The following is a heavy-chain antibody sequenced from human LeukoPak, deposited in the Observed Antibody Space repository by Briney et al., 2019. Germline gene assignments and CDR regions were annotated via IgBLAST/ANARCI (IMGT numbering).Heavy chain of an antibody. V-gene: IGHV1-18*01. Sequence: ASVKVSCKASGYTFINYGLTWVRQAPGQGFQWMGWISAYTGSTNYAQKFQGRVTMPTDPSTSTAYMELRSLTSNDTAVYYCARTVGATGAFDIWGQGRMVIVSS. D-gene: IGHD1-26*01. J-gene: IGHJ3*02. CDR2: ISAYTGST. CDR1: GYTFINYG. CDR3: ARTVGATGAFDI.